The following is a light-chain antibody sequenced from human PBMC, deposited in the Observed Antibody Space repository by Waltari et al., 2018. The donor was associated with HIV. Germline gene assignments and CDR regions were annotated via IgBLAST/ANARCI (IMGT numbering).Light chain of an antibody. Sequence: QSALPQPDSVSGSPGPSITIPCTGTSSAVGGYNLVSLYQQHPGKSPKLMIYEDSKRPSGVSNRFSGSKSGNTASLTISGLQAEDEADYYCCAYAGSTTYVIFGGGTKLTVL. CDR2: EDS. J-gene: IGLJ2*01. CDR1: SSAVGGYNL. CDR3: CAYAGSTTYVI. V-gene: IGLV2-23*01.